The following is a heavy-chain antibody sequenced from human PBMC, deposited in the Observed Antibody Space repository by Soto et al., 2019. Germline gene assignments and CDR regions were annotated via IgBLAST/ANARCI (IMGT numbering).Heavy chain of an antibody. J-gene: IGHJ5*01. V-gene: IGHV4-39*01. D-gene: IGHD3-9*01. CDR1: GGSISSSSYY. Sequence: SETLSLTCTVSGGSISSSSYYWGWIRQSPGKGLEWIGSIYYSGSTYYNPSLKSRVTISVDTSKNQFSLKLSSVTAADTAVYYCARQYGAYDILTGYSQNWLDPWGQGTLVTVSS. CDR3: ARQYGAYDILTGYSQNWLDP. CDR2: IYYSGST.